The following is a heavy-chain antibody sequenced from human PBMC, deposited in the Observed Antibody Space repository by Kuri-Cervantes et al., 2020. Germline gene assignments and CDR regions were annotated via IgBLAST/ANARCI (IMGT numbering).Heavy chain of an antibody. D-gene: IGHD4-11*01. CDR2: MNPNSGNT. J-gene: IGHJ6*03. CDR3: AKEAIPVNYYYFYMDV. Sequence: ASVKVSCKASGYTFTKYDINWVRQATGQGLEWMGWMNPNSGNTGYAQKFQGRVTMTRNTSISTAYMELSSLRSEDTAVYYCAKEAIPVNYYYFYMDVWGKGTTVTVSS. CDR1: GYTFTKYD. V-gene: IGHV1-8*01.